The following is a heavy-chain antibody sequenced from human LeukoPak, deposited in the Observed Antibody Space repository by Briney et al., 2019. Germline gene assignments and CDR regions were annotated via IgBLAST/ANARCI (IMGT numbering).Heavy chain of an antibody. CDR1: DDSFSSHY. CDR2: ISYIGST. CDR3: ARDLVTVTKGFDI. Sequence: SETLSLTCAVSDDSFSSHYWTWIRQPPGKGLEWIGYISYIGSTNYNPSLKSRVAISIDTSKNQFSLKLTSVTAADTAVYYCARDLVTVTKGFDIWGQGTMVSVSS. D-gene: IGHD4-17*01. J-gene: IGHJ3*02. V-gene: IGHV4-59*11.